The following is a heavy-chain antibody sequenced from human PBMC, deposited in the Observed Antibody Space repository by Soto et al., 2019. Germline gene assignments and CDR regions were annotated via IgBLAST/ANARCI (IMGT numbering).Heavy chain of an antibody. CDR1: GFIFSHYT. Sequence: GGSLRLSCAASGFIFSHYTLNWVRQAPGKGLEWVSTISDPVTGNTHYSESVRGRFTISRDDSRSTIYLQMDNLRADDSAIYYCTTWLSAHFDYWGQGALVTVSS. V-gene: IGHV3-23*01. CDR3: TTWLSAHFDY. D-gene: IGHD3-9*01. CDR2: ISDPVTGNT. J-gene: IGHJ4*02.